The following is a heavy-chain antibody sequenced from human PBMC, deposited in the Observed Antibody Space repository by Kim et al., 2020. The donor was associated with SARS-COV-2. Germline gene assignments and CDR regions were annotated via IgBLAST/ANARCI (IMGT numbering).Heavy chain of an antibody. V-gene: IGHV4-59*01. J-gene: IGHJ4*02. D-gene: IGHD4-17*01. Sequence: SETLSLTCAVSGGSISSYYWSWIRQPPGKGLEWIGYIYYSGSTNYNPSLKSRVTISVDTSKNQFSLKLSSVTAADTAVYYCARDTVTTGFDYWGQGTLVTVSS. CDR2: IYYSGST. CDR3: ARDTVTTGFDY. CDR1: GGSISSYY.